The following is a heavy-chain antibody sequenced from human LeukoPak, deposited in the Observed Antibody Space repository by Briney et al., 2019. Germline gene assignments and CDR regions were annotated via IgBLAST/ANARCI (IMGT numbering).Heavy chain of an antibody. CDR1: GFTFSSYA. CDR3: ARDPRVWGSYPYFDY. Sequence: GGSLRLSCAASGFTFSSYAMHWVRQAPGKGLELVAVISYDGSNKYYADSVKGRFTISRDNSKNTLYLQMNSLRAEDTAVYYCARDPRVWGSYPYFDYWGQGTLVTVSS. D-gene: IGHD3-16*02. V-gene: IGHV3-30-3*01. J-gene: IGHJ4*02. CDR2: ISYDGSNK.